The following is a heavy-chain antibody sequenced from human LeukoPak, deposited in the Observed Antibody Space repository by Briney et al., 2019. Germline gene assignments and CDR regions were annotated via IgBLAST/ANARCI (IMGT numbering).Heavy chain of an antibody. J-gene: IGHJ6*02. Sequence: ASVTVSCKASGYTFTSYYMHWVRQAPGQGLEWMGIINPSGGSTSYAQKFQGRVTMTRDTSTSTVYMELSSLRSEDPAVYYCARVSAGAARRDYYYGMDVWGQGTTVTVSS. V-gene: IGHV1-46*01. CDR2: INPSGGST. CDR3: ARVSAGAARRDYYYGMDV. D-gene: IGHD6-6*01. CDR1: GYTFTSYY.